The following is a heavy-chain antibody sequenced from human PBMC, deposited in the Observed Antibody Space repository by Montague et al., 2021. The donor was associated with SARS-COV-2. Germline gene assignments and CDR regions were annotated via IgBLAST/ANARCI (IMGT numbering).Heavy chain of an antibody. CDR1: GGSISSRSYY. CDR2: IYYSGNT. V-gene: IGHV4-39*07. J-gene: IGHJ3*02. CDR3: AREGAVVGARRTFDI. D-gene: IGHD1-26*01. Sequence: SETLSLTCTLSGGSISSRSYYWGWIRQPPGKGLEWIGGIYYSGNTYYNPSPKSQVTISVDPSKNQFSLKLTSVTAADTAVYFCAREGAVVGARRTFDIWGQGTMVTVSS.